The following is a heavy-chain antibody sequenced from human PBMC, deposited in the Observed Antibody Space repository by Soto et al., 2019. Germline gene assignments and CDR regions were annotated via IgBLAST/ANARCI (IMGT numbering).Heavy chain of an antibody. CDR1: GGSISSYY. D-gene: IGHD3-9*01. J-gene: IGHJ4*02. V-gene: IGHV4-59*08. Sequence: QVQLQESGPGLVKPSETLSLTCTVSGGSISSYYWSWIRQPPGKGLEWIGYIYYSGSTNYNPSLTSRVTISVDTSNNQFTLKLSSVTAADTAVYYCARTREYDILTGYLSYFDYWGQGTLVTVSS. CDR2: IYYSGST. CDR3: ARTREYDILTGYLSYFDY.